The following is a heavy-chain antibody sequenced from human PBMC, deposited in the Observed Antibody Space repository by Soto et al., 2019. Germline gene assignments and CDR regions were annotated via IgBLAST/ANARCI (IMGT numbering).Heavy chain of an antibody. Sequence: PGGSLRLSCAASGFTFSDYYMSWFRQAPGKGLEWVSYISGSGSITHDADSVKGRFTISRDNAKNSLYLQMNSLRAEDTAIYYCARVGSTLAAGTPDYWGQGTLVTAPQ. D-gene: IGHD6-13*01. CDR2: ISGSGSIT. CDR3: ARVGSTLAAGTPDY. CDR1: GFTFSDYY. J-gene: IGHJ4*02. V-gene: IGHV3-11*01.